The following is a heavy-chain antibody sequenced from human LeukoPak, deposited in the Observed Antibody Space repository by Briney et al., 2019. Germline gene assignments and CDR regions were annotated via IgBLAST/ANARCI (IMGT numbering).Heavy chain of an antibody. Sequence: GGSLRLSCAASGFTFSNYWMHWVRQTPGKGLVWVSRINSDASVTTYADSVKGRFTISRDNAKNTLYLQMNSLRAEDTAVYYCARVKWFGELLGSYYMDVWGKGTTVTISS. J-gene: IGHJ6*03. CDR3: ARVKWFGELLGSYYMDV. V-gene: IGHV3-74*01. CDR2: INSDASVT. D-gene: IGHD3-10*01. CDR1: GFTFSNYW.